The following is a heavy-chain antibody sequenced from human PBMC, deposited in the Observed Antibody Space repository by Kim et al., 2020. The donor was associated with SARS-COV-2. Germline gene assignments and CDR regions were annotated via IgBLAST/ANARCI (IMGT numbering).Heavy chain of an antibody. CDR2: SHI. D-gene: IGHD6-19*01. V-gene: IGHV3-21*01. Sequence: SHITYADSGKGRFTSSRDNAKNSLYLHMTSLRAGDTAVYYCVSSGAVADHYWGQGTLVTVSS. J-gene: IGHJ4*02. CDR3: VSSGAVADHY.